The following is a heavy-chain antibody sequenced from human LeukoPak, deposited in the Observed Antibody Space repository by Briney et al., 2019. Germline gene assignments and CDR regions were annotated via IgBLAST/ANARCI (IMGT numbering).Heavy chain of an antibody. CDR3: AKAMSTDHYDSRGFYRVDFDS. J-gene: IGHJ4*02. D-gene: IGHD3-22*01. V-gene: IGHV3-23*01. Sequence: PGGSLRLSCAASGFTFSTYAMSWVRQAPGKGLEWVSALTNSGGSGGVTYYADSVKGRFIISRDNSKSTLYLQLSSLRAEDTAVYYCAKAMSTDHYDSRGFYRVDFDSWGQETLVTVSS. CDR2: LTNSGGSGGVT. CDR1: GFTFSTYA.